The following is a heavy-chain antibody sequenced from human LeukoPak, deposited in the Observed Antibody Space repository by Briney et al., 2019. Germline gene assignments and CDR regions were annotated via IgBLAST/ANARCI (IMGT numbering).Heavy chain of an antibody. CDR2: ISSSGGDSGTTI. D-gene: IGHD1-7*01. Sequence: GGSLRLSCAASGFTFSDYYMCWIRQAPGKGLEWVSSISSSGGDSGTTIYYTDSVKGRFTISRDNAKNSLYLQMNSLRAEDTAVYYCANTWNYYDPIFDFWGQGTLVTVSS. J-gene: IGHJ4*02. CDR3: ANTWNYYDPIFDF. CDR1: GFTFSDYY. V-gene: IGHV3-11*04.